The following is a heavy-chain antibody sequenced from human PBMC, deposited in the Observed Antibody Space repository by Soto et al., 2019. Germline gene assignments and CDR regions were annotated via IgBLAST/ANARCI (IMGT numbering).Heavy chain of an antibody. CDR2: INAGNGNT. D-gene: IGHD6-13*01. J-gene: IGHJ6*03. V-gene: IGHV1-3*01. Sequence: GASVKVSCKASGYTFTSYAMHWVRQAPGQRLEWMGWINAGNGNTKYSQKFQGRVTITRDTSASTAYMELSSLRSEDTAVYYCARDPRWGYSSSWSPYYYYYMDVWGKGTTVTVSS. CDR3: ARDPRWGYSSSWSPYYYYYMDV. CDR1: GYTFTSYA.